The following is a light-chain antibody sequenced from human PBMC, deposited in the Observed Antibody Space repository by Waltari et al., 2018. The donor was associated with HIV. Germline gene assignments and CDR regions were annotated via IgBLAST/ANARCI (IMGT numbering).Light chain of an antibody. J-gene: IGKJ1*01. Sequence: EIVLTQSPGTLSLSPGERATLSCRASQSVSSSYLAWYQQKPGQAPRLLIYGASSRATGIPDRFSGSGSGTDFTLTISRLEPEDFAVYYCQQYSNWLRWTFGQGTKVEF. CDR2: GAS. CDR3: QQYSNWLRWT. V-gene: IGKV3-20*01. CDR1: QSVSSSY.